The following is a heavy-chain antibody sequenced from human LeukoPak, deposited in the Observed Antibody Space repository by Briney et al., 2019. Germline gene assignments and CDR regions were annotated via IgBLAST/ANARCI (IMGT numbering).Heavy chain of an antibody. CDR3: ANGEYSYGRYYFDY. V-gene: IGHV1-69*06. Sequence: SVKVSCKASGGTFSSYAISWVRQAPGQGLEWMGGIIPIFGTANYAQKFQGRVTITADKSTSTAYMEQSSLRSEDTAVYYCANGEYSYGRYYFDYWGQGTLVTVSS. J-gene: IGHJ4*02. D-gene: IGHD5-18*01. CDR2: IIPIFGTA. CDR1: GGTFSSYA.